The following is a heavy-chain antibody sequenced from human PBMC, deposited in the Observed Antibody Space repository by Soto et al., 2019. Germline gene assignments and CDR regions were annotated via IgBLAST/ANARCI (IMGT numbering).Heavy chain of an antibody. J-gene: IGHJ4*02. D-gene: IGHD3-10*01. CDR1: GFTFSSYA. V-gene: IGHV3-23*01. CDR2: NSGSEGST. Sequence: GGSLRLSCAASGFTFSSYALSWVRRAPGKGLEWVSANSGSEGSTYCVDCVKGRFTISRDNSKNTLLLQMNSLRTEDKAVYYCAKDRDITMVPSVYYFDYWGQGTLVTVSS. CDR3: AKDRDITMVPSVYYFDY.